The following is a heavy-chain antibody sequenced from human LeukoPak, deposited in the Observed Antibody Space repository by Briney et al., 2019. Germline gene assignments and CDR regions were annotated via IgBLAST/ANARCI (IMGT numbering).Heavy chain of an antibody. Sequence: SQTLSLTCAISGDSVSSNSAAWNWIRQSPSRVLEWMGRTYYRSKWYNGYAVSVKSRITINPDTSKNQFSLQLNSVTPEDTAVYYCALEDRYSSSGGWFDPWGQGTLVTVSS. CDR3: ALEDRYSSSGGWFDP. D-gene: IGHD6-6*01. V-gene: IGHV6-1*01. CDR2: TYYRSKWYN. J-gene: IGHJ5*02. CDR1: GDSVSSNSAA.